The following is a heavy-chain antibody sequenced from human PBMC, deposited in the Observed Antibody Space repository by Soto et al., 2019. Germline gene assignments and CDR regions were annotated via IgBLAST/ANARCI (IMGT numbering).Heavy chain of an antibody. CDR1: EGTFNSYA. J-gene: IGHJ4*02. V-gene: IGHV1-69*01. Sequence: QAEVVQSGAEVRKPGSSVKLSCKASEGTFNSYAIAWVRQAPGQGLEWMGGIIPYYNTLNYAQKFQDRVTITAEDSTNTVYRELSSLRSDDTAVYFCASGASRWYPYFFDSWAQGTLVTVSS. CDR3: ASGASRWYPYFFDS. D-gene: IGHD6-13*01. CDR2: IIPYYNTL.